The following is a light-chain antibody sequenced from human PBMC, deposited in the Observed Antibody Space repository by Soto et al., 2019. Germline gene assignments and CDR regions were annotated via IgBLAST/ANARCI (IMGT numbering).Light chain of an antibody. Sequence: EIVLTQSPGTLSLSPGERATLSCRAGQSVSSSYLAWYQQKPGQAPRLLIYGASSRATGIPDRFSGSGSGTDFTLTISRLEPEDFAVYYCQQYGSSLLFGPGTKVDIK. J-gene: IGKJ3*01. V-gene: IGKV3-20*01. CDR2: GAS. CDR3: QQYGSSLL. CDR1: QSVSSSY.